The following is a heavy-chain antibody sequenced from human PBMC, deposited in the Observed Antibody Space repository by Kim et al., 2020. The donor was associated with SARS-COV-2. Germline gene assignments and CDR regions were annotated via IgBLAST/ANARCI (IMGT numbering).Heavy chain of an antibody. J-gene: IGHJ6*01. CDR3: TRSRYTSGRYSNYG. CDR1: GFTFTNAW. Sequence: GGSLRLSCEASGFTFTNAWMTWVRQAPGKGLEWVGRIKSKTDGGTTDYGAPVKGRFSILRDDSKNMRYVEMNSLETEDTVVYYCTRSRYTSGRYSNYG. V-gene: IGHV3-15*01. D-gene: IGHD6-19*01. CDR2: IKSKTDGGTT.